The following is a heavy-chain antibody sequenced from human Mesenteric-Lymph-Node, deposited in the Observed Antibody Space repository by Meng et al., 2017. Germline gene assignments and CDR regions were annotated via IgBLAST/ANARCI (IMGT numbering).Heavy chain of an antibody. CDR3: ARVSSGWDYFDY. CDR1: GGSISSGDYY. V-gene: IGHV4-30-4*01. D-gene: IGHD6-19*01. J-gene: IGHJ4*02. CDR2: IYYSGST. Sequence: QVELEGSGPGMVKPSQTLSLTCSGSGGSISSGDYYWSWFRPPPGKGLEWIGCIYYSGSTFYTPSLKRRVIISIDTSKNQFSLHLRSVTAADTAVYYCARVSSGWDYFDYWGQGTLVTVSS.